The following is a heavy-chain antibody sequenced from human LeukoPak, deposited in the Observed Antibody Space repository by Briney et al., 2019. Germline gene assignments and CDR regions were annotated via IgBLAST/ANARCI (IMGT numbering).Heavy chain of an antibody. V-gene: IGHV1-18*01. Sequence: ASVKVSCKASGYTFSAYGISWVRQAPGQGPEWMGWISAYNGDTKYAQNFQDRAIMTTDTSTATAYMELRGLTSDDTAVYFCARGGYNWKEGFGWEYSYYYMDVWGQGSTVIVSS. CDR3: ARGGYNWKEGFGWEYSYYYMDV. J-gene: IGHJ6*03. CDR1: GYTFSAYG. CDR2: ISAYNGDT. D-gene: IGHD1-20*01.